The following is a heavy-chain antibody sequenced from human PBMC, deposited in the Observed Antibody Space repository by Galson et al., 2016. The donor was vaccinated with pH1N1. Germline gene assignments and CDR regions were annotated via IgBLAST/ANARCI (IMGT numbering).Heavy chain of an antibody. CDR1: GFSFSGRS. D-gene: IGHD4-17*01. CDR3: TGCDYGDYVGIDY. V-gene: IGHV3-11*03. J-gene: IGHJ4*02. Sequence: FLRLSCAASGFSFSGRSMSWIRQAPGQGLEWIAYIHYSGGDTYYGDSVWGRFTISRDNAKNSMYLHKNSLRDEDTAVYYCTGCDYGDYVGIDYWGQGTVVTVSS. CDR2: IHYSGGDT.